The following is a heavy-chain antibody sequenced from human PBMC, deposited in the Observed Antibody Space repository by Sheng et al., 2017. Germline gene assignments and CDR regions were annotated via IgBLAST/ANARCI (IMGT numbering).Heavy chain of an antibody. CDR1: GFTFSNAW. J-gene: IGHJ6*03. CDR3: TTQLFREYYYGSGSGYYYMDV. V-gene: IGHV3-15*01. Sequence: EVQLVESGGGLVKPGGSLRLSCAASGFTFSNAWMSWVRQAPGKGLEWVGRIKSKTDGGTTDYAAPVKGRFTISRDDSKNTLYLQMNSLKTEDTAVYYCTTQLFREYYYGSGSGYYYMDVWGKGTTVTVSS. CDR2: IKSKTDGGTT. D-gene: IGHD3-10*01.